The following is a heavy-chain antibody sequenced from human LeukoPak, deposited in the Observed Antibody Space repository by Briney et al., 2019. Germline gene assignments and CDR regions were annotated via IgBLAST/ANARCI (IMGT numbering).Heavy chain of an antibody. J-gene: IGHJ4*02. CDR1: GFTFSSHW. CDR3: ARGSGIITGIDE. D-gene: IGHD6-25*01. CDR2: IKDDGSHT. V-gene: IGHV3-74*01. Sequence: GGSLRLSCAASGFTFSSHWMHWVRQAPGKGLVWVSRIKDDGSHTNYADSVKGRFTISRDNAKNTLSLQMNSLRAEDTAVYYCARGSGIITGIDEWGQGTLATVSS.